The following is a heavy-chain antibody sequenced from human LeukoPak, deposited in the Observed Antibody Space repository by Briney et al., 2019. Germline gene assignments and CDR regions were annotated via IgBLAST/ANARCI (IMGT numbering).Heavy chain of an antibody. CDR2: ISSSSSYI. CDR1: GFTFSSYS. Sequence: AGSLRLSCAASGFTFSSYSMNWVRQAPGKGLEWVSSISSSSSYIYYADSVKGRFTISRDNAKNSLYLQMNSLRAEDTAVYYCARKRVGYNYRGGDAFDIWGQGTMVTVSS. CDR3: ARKRVGYNYRGGDAFDI. J-gene: IGHJ3*02. V-gene: IGHV3-21*01. D-gene: IGHD5-24*01.